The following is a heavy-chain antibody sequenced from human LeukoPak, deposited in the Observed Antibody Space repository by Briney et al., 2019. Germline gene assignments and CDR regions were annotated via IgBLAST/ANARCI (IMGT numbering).Heavy chain of an antibody. Sequence: PGGSLRLSCAASGFTFDDYAMHWVRQAPGKGLEWVSGISWNSGSIGYADSVKGRFTISRDNAKNSLYLQMNSLRAEDTALYYCAKGRGQNLENWGQGTLVTVSS. J-gene: IGHJ4*02. CDR1: GFTFDDYA. V-gene: IGHV3-9*01. D-gene: IGHD1-1*01. CDR2: ISWNSGSI. CDR3: AKGRGQNLEN.